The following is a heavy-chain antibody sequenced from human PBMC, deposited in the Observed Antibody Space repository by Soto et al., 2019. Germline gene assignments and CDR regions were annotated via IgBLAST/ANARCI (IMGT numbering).Heavy chain of an antibody. CDR1: GFTFSSYW. CDR3: ATSISVGGGG. CDR2: INSDGSST. V-gene: IGHV3-74*01. Sequence: EVQLVESGGGLVQPGGSLRLSCAASGFTFSSYWLHWVRQAPGEGLVWVSRINSDGSSTRYADSVKGRFTISRDNAKNTLYLQMNYLRVEDTALYYCATSISVGGGGWGQGTLVTVSS. J-gene: IGHJ4*02. D-gene: IGHD3-16*01.